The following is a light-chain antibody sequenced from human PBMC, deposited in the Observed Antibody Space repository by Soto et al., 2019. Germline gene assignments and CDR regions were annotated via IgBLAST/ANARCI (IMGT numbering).Light chain of an antibody. Sequence: EIVLTQSPGTLSLSPGERATLSCRASQSVRSDYLAWYQQKPGQAPRLLIYGVSSRATGIPDRFSGSGSGTDFALKISRVEAEDVGVYYCMQGTHWPITFGQGTRLEIK. CDR2: GVS. CDR1: QSVRSDY. CDR3: MQGTHWPIT. J-gene: IGKJ5*01. V-gene: IGKV3-20*01.